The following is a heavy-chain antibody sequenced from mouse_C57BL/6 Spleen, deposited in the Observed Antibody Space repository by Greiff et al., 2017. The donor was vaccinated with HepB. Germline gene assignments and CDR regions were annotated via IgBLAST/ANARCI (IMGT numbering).Heavy chain of an antibody. CDR2: IYPGDGDT. D-gene: IGHD1-1*01. Sequence: VKLVESGAELVKPGASVKISCKASGYAFSSYWMNWVKQRPGKGLEWIGQIYPGDGDTNYNGKFKGKATLTADKSSSTAYMQLSSLTSEDSAVYFWARPYDGSRYWYVDVWGTGTTVTVSS. CDR3: ARPYDGSRYWYVDV. V-gene: IGHV1-80*01. J-gene: IGHJ1*03. CDR1: GYAFSSYW.